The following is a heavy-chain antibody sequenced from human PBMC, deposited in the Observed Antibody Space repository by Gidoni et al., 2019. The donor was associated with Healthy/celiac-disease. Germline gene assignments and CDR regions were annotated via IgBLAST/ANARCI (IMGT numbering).Heavy chain of an antibody. CDR1: GYTFTGYY. CDR2: INPNSGGT. Sequence: QVQLVQSGAAVKKPGASVKVSCKASGYTFTGYYMHWVRQAPGQGLEWMGWINPNSGGTNYAQKFQGWVTMTRDTSISTAYMELSRLRSDDTAVYYCARGYCSGGSCPNYYYGMDVWGQGTTVTVSS. J-gene: IGHJ6*02. D-gene: IGHD2-15*01. CDR3: ARGYCSGGSCPNYYYGMDV. V-gene: IGHV1-2*04.